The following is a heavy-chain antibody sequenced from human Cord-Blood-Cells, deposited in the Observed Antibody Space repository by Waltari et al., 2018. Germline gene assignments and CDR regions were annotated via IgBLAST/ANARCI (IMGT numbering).Heavy chain of an antibody. Sequence: QVQLVQSGAELKKPGSSVKVSCKASGGTFSSYAISWVRQAPGQGLEWMGGIIPILGIANYAQKFQGRVTITADKSTSTAYMKLSSLRSEDTAVYYCARDRVTGDAFDIWGQGTMVTVSS. J-gene: IGHJ3*02. V-gene: IGHV1-69*10. CDR2: IIPILGIA. D-gene: IGHD7-27*01. CDR1: GGTFSSYA. CDR3: ARDRVTGDAFDI.